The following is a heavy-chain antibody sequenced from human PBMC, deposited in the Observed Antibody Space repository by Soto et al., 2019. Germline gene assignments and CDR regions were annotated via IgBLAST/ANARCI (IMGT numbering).Heavy chain of an antibody. CDR2: IYDSGGT. CDR3: ARQMDSSGWTPVAY. Sequence: SETLSLTCTVSGDSISSSSYYWGWIRQPPGKGLEWIGSIYDSGGTFYNPSLKSRLSQSVDTSKNQLSLRLGSVTAADTAVYYCARQMDSSGWTPVAYWGQGTLVTVSS. CDR1: GDSISSSSYY. J-gene: IGHJ4*02. D-gene: IGHD6-19*01. V-gene: IGHV4-39*01.